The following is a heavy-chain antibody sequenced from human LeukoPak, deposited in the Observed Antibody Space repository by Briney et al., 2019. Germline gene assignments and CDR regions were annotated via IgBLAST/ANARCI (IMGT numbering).Heavy chain of an antibody. CDR2: INHSDST. J-gene: IGHJ4*02. V-gene: IGHV4-34*01. D-gene: IGHD6-19*01. Sequence: SETLSLTCAVYGGSFSGYYWSWIRQPPGKGPEWIGEINHSDSTNYNPSLTSRVTISVDTSKNQFSLKLSSVTAADTAVYYCARVYSSGWFDYWGQGTLVTVSS. CDR3: ARVYSSGWFDY. CDR1: GGSFSGYY.